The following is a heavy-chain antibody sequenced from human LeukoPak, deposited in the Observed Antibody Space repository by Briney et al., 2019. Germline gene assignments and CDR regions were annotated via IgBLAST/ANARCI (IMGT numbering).Heavy chain of an antibody. CDR1: GYTFTSYY. V-gene: IGHV1-46*01. D-gene: IGHD6-19*01. CDR2: INPSGGST. J-gene: IGHJ4*02. CDR3: ASIAVAGTPTPH. Sequence: GASVKVSCKASGYTFTSYYMHWVRQAPGQGLEWMGIINPSGGSTSYAQKFQGRVTMTRDTSTSTVYMELSSLRSEDTAVYYCASIAVAGTPTPHWGQGTLVTVSS.